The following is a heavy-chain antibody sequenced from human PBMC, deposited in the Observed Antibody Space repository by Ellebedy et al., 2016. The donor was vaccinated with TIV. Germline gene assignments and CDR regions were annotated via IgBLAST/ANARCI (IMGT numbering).Heavy chain of an antibody. CDR2: IHYNGVS. CDR1: GGSDSINTNF. V-gene: IGHV4-61*01. CDR3: AGFDGLTRFDP. D-gene: IGHD2-8*01. Sequence: MPGGSLRLSCSVSGGSDSINTNFCNWMRQSPGKGLEWIAYIHYNGVSDSNPSLTSRVTMSVDTSKNQFSLKLRSVTAADTAVYYCAGFDGLTRFDPWGQGTLVTVSS. J-gene: IGHJ5*02.